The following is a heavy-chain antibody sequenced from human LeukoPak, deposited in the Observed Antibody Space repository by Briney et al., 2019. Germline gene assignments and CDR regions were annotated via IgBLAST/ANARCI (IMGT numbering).Heavy chain of an antibody. Sequence: SGPTLVNPTQTLTLTCTFSGFSLSTIGVAVGWIRQTPGKALEWVALIYWDDDKRFSPSLKARLTISKDTLKNQMVLTMTNMDPVDTGRYYCANRNDYNDYCGQGTLVTVSS. V-gene: IGHV2-5*02. J-gene: IGHJ4*02. CDR1: GFSLSTIGVA. CDR2: IYWDDDK. CDR3: ANRNDYNDY.